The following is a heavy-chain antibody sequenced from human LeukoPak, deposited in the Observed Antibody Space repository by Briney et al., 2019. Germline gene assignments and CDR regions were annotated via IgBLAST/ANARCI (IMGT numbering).Heavy chain of an antibody. V-gene: IGHV3-21*01. J-gene: IGHJ4*02. CDR1: GFTFSSYS. D-gene: IGHD2-8*01. Sequence: GGSLRLSCAASGFTFSSYSMNWVRQAPGKGLEWVSSISSSSSYICYADSVKGRFTISRDNAKNSLYLQMNSLRAEDTAVYYCARLGKSTNIDYWGQGTLVTVSS. CDR3: ARLGKSTNIDY. CDR2: ISSSSSYI.